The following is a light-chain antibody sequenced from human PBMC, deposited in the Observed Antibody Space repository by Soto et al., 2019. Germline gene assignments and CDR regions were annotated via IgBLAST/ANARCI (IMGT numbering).Light chain of an antibody. CDR2: EVS. Sequence: QSSLTQPASVSVSAGQSITISCTGTSSDVGGYNYVSWYQQNPGKAPKLMIYEVSNRPSGVSNRFSGSKSGNMASLTISGLQAEDEADYYCSSYTINRTYVFGTGTKVTVL. CDR1: SSDVGGYNY. V-gene: IGLV2-14*01. CDR3: SSYTINRTYV. J-gene: IGLJ1*01.